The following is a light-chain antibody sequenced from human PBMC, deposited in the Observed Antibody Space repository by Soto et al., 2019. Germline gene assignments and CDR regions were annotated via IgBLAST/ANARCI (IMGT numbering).Light chain of an antibody. V-gene: IGKV3-15*01. Sequence: EIVMTQSPATLSVSPGERATLSCRASQSISTDLAWYQQKPGQPPRLLIYSASTRATGVPARFTGSGSGSEFTLTISGLQSEDFAVYYCQQGNNWPLTFGQGTRLEI. J-gene: IGKJ2*01. CDR3: QQGNNWPLT. CDR1: QSISTD. CDR2: SAS.